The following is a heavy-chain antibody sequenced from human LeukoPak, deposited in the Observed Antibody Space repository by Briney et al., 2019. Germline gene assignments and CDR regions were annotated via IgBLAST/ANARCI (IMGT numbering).Heavy chain of an antibody. D-gene: IGHD1-26*01. J-gene: IGHJ4*02. CDR2: ISYDGSNK. CDR3: AKGVGGNVADWELQSPFDY. Sequence: HAGGSLRLSCAASGFTFSSYGMHWVRQAPGKGLEWVAVISYDGSNKYYADSVKGRFTISRDNSKNTLYLQMNSLRAEDTAVYYCAKGVGGNVADWELQSPFDYWGQGTLVTVSS. V-gene: IGHV3-30*18. CDR1: GFTFSSYG.